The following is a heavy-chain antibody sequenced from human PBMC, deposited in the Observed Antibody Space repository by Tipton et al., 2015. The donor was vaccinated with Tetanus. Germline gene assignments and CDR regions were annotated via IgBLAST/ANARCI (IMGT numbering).Heavy chain of an antibody. D-gene: IGHD6-6*01. Sequence: SWVRQQPGKGPEWIGYIYYSGSTHYNPSLKGRVTMSVDTSKNHFSLKLSSVTAADTAVYYCARDQGGGRVVRLNWFDPWGQGILVTVSS. J-gene: IGHJ5*02. CDR3: ARDQGGGRVVRLNWFDP. CDR2: IYYSGST. V-gene: IGHV4-31*02.